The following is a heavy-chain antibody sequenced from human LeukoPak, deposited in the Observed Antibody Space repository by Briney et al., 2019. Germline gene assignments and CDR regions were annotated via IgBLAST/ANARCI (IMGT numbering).Heavy chain of an antibody. CDR1: GYTFTSYG. CDR2: ISAYNGNT. J-gene: IGHJ4*02. Sequence: GASVKVSCKASGYTFTSYGISWVRQAPGQGLEWMGWISAYNGNTNYAQKLQGRVTMTTDTSTSTAYMELRSLRSDDTAVYYCARDSTPGYSYGRNSYWGQGTLVTVSS. CDR3: ARDSTPGYSYGRNSY. V-gene: IGHV1-18*01. D-gene: IGHD5-18*01.